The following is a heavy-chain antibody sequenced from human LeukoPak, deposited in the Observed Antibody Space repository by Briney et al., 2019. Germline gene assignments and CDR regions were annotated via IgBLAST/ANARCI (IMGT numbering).Heavy chain of an antibody. Sequence: SETLSLTCTVSGGSISSSSYYWGWIRQSPGKGLEWIGSIYYSGSTYYNPSLKSRVTISVDTSKNQFSLKLSSVTAADTAVYYCARQSTADVWGKGTTVTVSS. J-gene: IGHJ6*04. CDR3: ARQSTADV. CDR2: IYYSGST. V-gene: IGHV4-39*01. CDR1: GGSISSSSYY. D-gene: IGHD2-2*01.